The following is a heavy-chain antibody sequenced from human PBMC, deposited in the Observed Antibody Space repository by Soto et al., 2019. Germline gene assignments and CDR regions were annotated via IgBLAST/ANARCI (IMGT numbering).Heavy chain of an antibody. J-gene: IGHJ4*02. CDR2: VRNKANSYTT. Sequence: PXRSLRRTGTAARFTSSDSYMDWVRQAPGKGLDWVGRVRNKANSYTTEYAASVKGRFTVSRDDSKNSLYLQMNSLKTEDTAVYYCVKGHLALDNWGPGTLVTVSS. V-gene: IGHV3-72*01. CDR1: RFTSSDSY. CDR3: VKGHLALDN.